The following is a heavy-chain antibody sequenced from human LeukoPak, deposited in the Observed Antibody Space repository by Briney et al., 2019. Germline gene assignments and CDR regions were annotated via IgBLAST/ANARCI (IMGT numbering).Heavy chain of an antibody. CDR2: ISHSGSN. CDR3: AINYRWVGATKLDY. V-gene: IGHV4-34*01. CDR1: GGSFSSYY. J-gene: IGHJ4*02. D-gene: IGHD1-26*01. Sequence: PSESLSLTCAVYGGSFSSYYWSWVRQPPGKGLEWIGEISHSGSNNYNPSLMSGVTISVDTSKNQFSLKLSSVTAADTAVYYCAINYRWVGATKLDYWGQGTLVTVSS.